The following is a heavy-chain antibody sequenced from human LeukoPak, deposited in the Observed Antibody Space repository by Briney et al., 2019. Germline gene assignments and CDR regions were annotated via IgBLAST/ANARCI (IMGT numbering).Heavy chain of an antibody. Sequence: PSETLSLTCTVSGGSISSSSYYWGWIRQPPGTGLEWIGSIYYSGSTYYNPSLKSRVTISVDTSKNQFSLKLSSVTAADTAVYYCARADCSSTSCYDYYYGMDVWGQGTTVTVSS. V-gene: IGHV4-39*01. D-gene: IGHD2-2*01. J-gene: IGHJ6*02. CDR1: GGSISSSSYY. CDR3: ARADCSSTSCYDYYYGMDV. CDR2: IYYSGST.